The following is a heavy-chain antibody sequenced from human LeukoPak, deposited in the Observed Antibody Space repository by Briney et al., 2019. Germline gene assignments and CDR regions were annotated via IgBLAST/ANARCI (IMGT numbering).Heavy chain of an antibody. CDR3: ARAKMVRGVIIKKSNWFDP. V-gene: IGHV1-8*01. CDR2: MNPNSGNT. Sequence: ASVKVSCKASGYTFTSYDINWVRQATGQGLEWMGWMNPNSGNTGYAQKFQGRVTMTRNTSISTAYMELSSLRSEDTAMYYCARAKMVRGVIIKKSNWFDPWGQGTLVTVSS. D-gene: IGHD3-10*01. CDR1: GYTFTSYD. J-gene: IGHJ5*02.